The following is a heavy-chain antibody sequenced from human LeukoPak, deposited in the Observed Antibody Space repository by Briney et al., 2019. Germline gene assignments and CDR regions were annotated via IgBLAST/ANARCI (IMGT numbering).Heavy chain of an antibody. D-gene: IGHD3-9*01. CDR3: ARGDFDWSTYGMDV. CDR2: MNPNSGNT. CDR1: GYTFTSYD. Sequence: ASVKVSCKASGYTFTSYDINWVRQATGQGLEWMGWMNPNSGNTGYAQKLQGRVTMTRNTSISTAYMELSSLRSEDTAVYYCARGDFDWSTYGMDVWGQGTTVTVSS. J-gene: IGHJ6*02. V-gene: IGHV1-8*01.